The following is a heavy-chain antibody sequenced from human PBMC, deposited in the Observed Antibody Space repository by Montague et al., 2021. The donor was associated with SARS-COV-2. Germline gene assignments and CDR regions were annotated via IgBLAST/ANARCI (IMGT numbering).Heavy chain of an antibody. J-gene: IGHJ4*02. Sequence: SETPVPHLRCLWWLHHWFLRSWVRQPAGKGLEWIGRVTTSGTTNYSPSLRSRVTMSVDTSKNQFSLNLNSVTAADTAIYYCARTPTRPLSLDSWGQGTLVTVSS. CDR3: ARTPTRPLSLDS. CDR1: WLHHWFL. D-gene: IGHD6-6*01. CDR2: VTTSGTT. V-gene: IGHV4-4*07.